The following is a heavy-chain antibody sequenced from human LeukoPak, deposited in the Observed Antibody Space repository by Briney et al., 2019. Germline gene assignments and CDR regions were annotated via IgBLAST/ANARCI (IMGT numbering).Heavy chain of an antibody. CDR2: ISSRNTYI. J-gene: IGHJ6*02. CDR3: ARDDSAFDLGALDYYYGMDV. D-gene: IGHD5-12*01. V-gene: IGHV3-21*01. CDR1: GFSFSSYS. Sequence: GGSLRLSCAASGFSFSSYSMTWVRQAPGEGLEWVSSISSRNTYIYYADSVKGRFTISRDNAKNSLYLQMNTLRAEDTAVYYCARDDSAFDLGALDYYYGMDVWGQGTTVTVSS.